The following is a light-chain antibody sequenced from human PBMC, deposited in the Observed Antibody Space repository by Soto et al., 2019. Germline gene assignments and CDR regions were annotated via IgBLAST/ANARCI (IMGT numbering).Light chain of an antibody. J-gene: IGKJ2*01. V-gene: IGKV3-20*01. CDR1: QSVSSSY. Sequence: ETVLTQSPGTLSLSPGERATLFCRASQSVSSSYLAWYQQKPGQAPRLLIYGASSRATGIPDRFSGSGSGTDFTLTISRLEPEDVAVYYCQQDGTSPYTFGQGTTLEIK. CDR3: QQDGTSPYT. CDR2: GAS.